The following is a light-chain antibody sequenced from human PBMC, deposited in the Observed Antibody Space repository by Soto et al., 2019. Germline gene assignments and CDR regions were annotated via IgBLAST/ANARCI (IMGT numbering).Light chain of an antibody. CDR2: HVT. CDR3: SSYTTSSTTYV. CDR1: SSDVGGYNY. J-gene: IGLJ1*01. Sequence: QSALTQPASVSGCPGQSITISCTGTSSDVGGYNYVSWYQQHPVKAPKLMIYHVTNRPSGVSDRFSGSKSGNTASLTISGLQAEEEADNYCSSYTTSSTTYVFGTGTKLTVL. V-gene: IGLV2-14*01.